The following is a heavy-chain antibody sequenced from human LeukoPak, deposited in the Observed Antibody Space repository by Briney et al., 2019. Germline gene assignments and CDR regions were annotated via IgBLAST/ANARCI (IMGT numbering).Heavy chain of an antibody. CDR2: IKSKTDGGTT. Sequence: GGSLRLSCAASEFTFSNAWMSWVRQAPGKGLEWVGRIKSKTDGGTTDYAAPVKGRFTISRDDSKNTLYLQMNSLKTEDTAVYYCTTDRGYDYGDSYWGQGTLVTVSS. V-gene: IGHV3-15*01. J-gene: IGHJ4*02. CDR1: EFTFSNAW. CDR3: TTDRGYDYGDSY. D-gene: IGHD4-17*01.